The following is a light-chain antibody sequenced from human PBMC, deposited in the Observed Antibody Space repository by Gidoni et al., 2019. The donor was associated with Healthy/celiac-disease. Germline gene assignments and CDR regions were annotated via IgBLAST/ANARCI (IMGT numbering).Light chain of an antibody. CDR1: SSDVGGYNY. CDR3: SSYAGSNNVV. Sequence: QSALTQPPSASGSHGQSVTISCTGPSSDVGGYNYVSWYQQHPGNAPKLMIYEVSKRPSGVPDRFSVSKSGHTASLTVSGLQAEDEADYYCSSYAGSNNVVFGGGPKLPVL. J-gene: IGLJ2*01. V-gene: IGLV2-8*01. CDR2: EVS.